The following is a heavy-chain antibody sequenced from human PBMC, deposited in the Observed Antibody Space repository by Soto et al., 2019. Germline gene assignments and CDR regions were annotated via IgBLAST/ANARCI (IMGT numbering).Heavy chain of an antibody. Sequence: GGSLRLSCVASTFTIRSYWMHWVRQAPGKGLVWVSRIKNDGSSAIYVDSVKGRFTISRDNAKNSVYLQMNSLRAEDTAVYYCAREEGYCNGGPCYRGAFDIWGQGTRVTVSS. CDR3: AREEGYCNGGPCYRGAFDI. V-gene: IGHV3-74*01. D-gene: IGHD2-15*01. J-gene: IGHJ3*02. CDR2: IKNDGSSA. CDR1: TFTIRSYW.